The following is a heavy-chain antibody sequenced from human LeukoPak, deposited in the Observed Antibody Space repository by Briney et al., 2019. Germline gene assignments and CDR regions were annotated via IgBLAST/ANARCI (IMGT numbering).Heavy chain of an antibody. CDR2: TYYRSKWYN. CDR3: ARTQPAGAGNWLDP. V-gene: IGHV6-1*01. D-gene: IGHD6-13*01. J-gene: IGHJ5*02. Sequence: SPTLSLTFAISGDSVSSNSAAWNWLRQSPSRGLEWLGRTYYRSKWYNDYAVSVKGRININPDTSKNQFSLQLNSVTPEDTAVYYCARTQPAGAGNWLDPWGQGTLVTVSS. CDR1: GDSVSSNSAA.